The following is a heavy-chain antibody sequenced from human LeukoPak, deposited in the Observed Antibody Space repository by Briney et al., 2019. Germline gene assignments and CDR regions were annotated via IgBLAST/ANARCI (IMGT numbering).Heavy chain of an antibody. CDR2: IKSKANSYAT. V-gene: IGHV3-73*01. CDR1: GFTFSGSA. Sequence: GGSLRLSCAASGFTFSGSAMHWVRQASGKGLEWVGRIKSKANSYATAYAASVKGRFTISRDDSKNTAYLQMNSLKTEDTAVYYCARGYYYYYMDVRGKGTTVTVSS. J-gene: IGHJ6*03. CDR3: ARGYYYYYMDV.